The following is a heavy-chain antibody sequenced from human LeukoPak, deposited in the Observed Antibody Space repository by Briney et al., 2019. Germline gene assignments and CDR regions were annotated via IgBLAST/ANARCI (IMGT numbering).Heavy chain of an antibody. CDR3: ARRGGYGLEGY. V-gene: IGHV4-59*08. Sequence: PSETLSLTCTVSGGSISSYYWSWIRQPPGKGLEWIGYIYYSGSTNYNPSLKSRVTISVDTSKNQFSLKLSSVTAADTAVYYCARRGGYGLEGYWGQGTLVTVSS. D-gene: IGHD5-18*01. CDR1: GGSISSYY. CDR2: IYYSGST. J-gene: IGHJ4*02.